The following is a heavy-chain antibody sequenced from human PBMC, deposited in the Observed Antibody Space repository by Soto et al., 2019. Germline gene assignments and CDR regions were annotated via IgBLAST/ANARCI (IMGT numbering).Heavy chain of an antibody. D-gene: IGHD3-3*01. J-gene: IGHJ6*02. Sequence: QVQLVQSGAEVKKPGSSVKVSCKASGGTFSSYAISWVRQAPGQGLEWMGGIIPIFGTANYAQKFQGRVTITADESTSTTYMELSSLRSEETAVYYCARVKYYDFWSGYRGSHTGNYYYYGMDVWGQGTTVTVSS. CDR1: GGTFSSYA. V-gene: IGHV1-69*01. CDR3: ARVKYYDFWSGYRGSHTGNYYYYGMDV. CDR2: IIPIFGTA.